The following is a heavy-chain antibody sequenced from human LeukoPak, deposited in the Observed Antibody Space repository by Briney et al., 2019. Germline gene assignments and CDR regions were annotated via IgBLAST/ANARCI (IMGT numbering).Heavy chain of an antibody. J-gene: IGHJ5*02. Sequence: GGSLRLSCAASGFTVSSNYMSWVRQAPGKGLEWVSVIYSGGTTHYADSVKGRFTISRDNFKNTLYLQMNSLTAEDTAVYYCARDYGGTFRGWFDPWGQGTLVTVSS. CDR3: ARDYGGTFRGWFDP. D-gene: IGHD4-23*01. CDR1: GFTVSSNY. CDR2: IYSGGTT. V-gene: IGHV3-53*05.